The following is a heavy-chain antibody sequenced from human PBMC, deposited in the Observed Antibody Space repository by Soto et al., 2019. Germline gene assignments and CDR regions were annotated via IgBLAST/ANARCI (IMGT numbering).Heavy chain of an antibody. J-gene: IGHJ6*02. CDR2: IYYSGST. CDR1: GGSMSSSSYY. Sequence: LSLTCTVSGGSMSSSSYYWGWIRQPPGKGLEWIGSIYYSGSTYYNPSLKSRVTISVDTSKKQFSLKLSSVIAADTAVYYCARRGTCSGSPSCGMDVWGQGTTVTVS. D-gene: IGHD3-10*02. V-gene: IGHV4-39*01. CDR3: ARRGTCSGSPSCGMDV.